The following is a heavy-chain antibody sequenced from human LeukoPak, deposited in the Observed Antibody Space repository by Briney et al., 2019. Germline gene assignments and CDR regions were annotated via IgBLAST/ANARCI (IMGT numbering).Heavy chain of an antibody. D-gene: IGHD2-15*01. CDR2: MNSDGTSI. CDR1: GFTFTNYW. CDR3: ARSQSGVFDV. J-gene: IGHJ3*01. Sequence: GGSLRLSCVVSGFTFTNYWMQWVRQVPGKGLVWVARMNSDGTSIIHADSVKGRFTISRDNAENTLYLQMDSLRPEDTALYYCARSQSGVFDVWGQGTMVIVSS. V-gene: IGHV3-74*01.